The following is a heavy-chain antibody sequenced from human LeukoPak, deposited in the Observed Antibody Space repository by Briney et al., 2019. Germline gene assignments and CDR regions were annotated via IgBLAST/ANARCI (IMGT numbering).Heavy chain of an antibody. D-gene: IGHD3-10*01. CDR3: ARVSVDYYGSGSYYNDY. CDR2: ISAYNGNT. J-gene: IGHJ4*02. Sequence: ASVKVSCKASGYTFTSYGISWVRQAPGQGLEWMGWISAYNGNTNYAQKLQGRVTMTTDTSTSTAYMELRSLRSDDTAVYYCARVSVDYYGSGSYYNDYWGQGTLVTVSS. CDR1: GYTFTSYG. V-gene: IGHV1-18*01.